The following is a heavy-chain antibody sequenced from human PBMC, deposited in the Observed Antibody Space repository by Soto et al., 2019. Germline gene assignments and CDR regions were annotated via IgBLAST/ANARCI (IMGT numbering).Heavy chain of an antibody. J-gene: IGHJ6*03. CDR2: VSGSGGST. CDR1: GFTFSSYA. Sequence: GGSLRLSCAASGFTFSSYAMSWVRQAPGKELEWVSAVSGSGGSTYYADSVKGRFTISRDNSKNTLYLQMNSLRAEDTAVYYCATNTQLENYYYYMDVWGKGTTVTVSS. V-gene: IGHV3-23*01. CDR3: ATNTQLENYYYYMDV. D-gene: IGHD6-6*01.